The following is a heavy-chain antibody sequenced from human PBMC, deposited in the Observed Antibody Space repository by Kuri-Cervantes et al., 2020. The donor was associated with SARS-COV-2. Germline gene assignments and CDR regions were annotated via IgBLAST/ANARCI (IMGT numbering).Heavy chain of an antibody. V-gene: IGHV3-21*04. CDR1: GFTFDDYA. Sequence: GESLKISCAASGFTFDDYAMHWVRQAPGKGLEWVSSISSSSSYIYYADSMKGRFIISRDNAKNSLYLQMNSLRAEDTAVYYCAKYDYIWGSYRSIVYYFDYWGQGTLVTVSS. CDR2: ISSSSSYI. CDR3: AKYDYIWGSYRSIVYYFDY. D-gene: IGHD3-16*02. J-gene: IGHJ4*02.